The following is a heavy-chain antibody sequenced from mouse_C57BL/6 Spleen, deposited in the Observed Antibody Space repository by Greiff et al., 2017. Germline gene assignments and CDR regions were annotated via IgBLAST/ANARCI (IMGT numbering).Heavy chain of an antibody. CDR1: GYTFTSYW. Sequence: QVQLQQPGAELVKPGASVKLSCKASGYTFTSYWMQWVKQRPGQGLEWIGEIDPSDSYTNYNQKFKGKATLTVDTSSSPAYMQLSSLTSEDSAVYYCARRGYWYFDVWGTGTTVTVSS. V-gene: IGHV1-50*01. J-gene: IGHJ1*03. CDR3: ARRGYWYFDV. CDR2: IDPSDSYT.